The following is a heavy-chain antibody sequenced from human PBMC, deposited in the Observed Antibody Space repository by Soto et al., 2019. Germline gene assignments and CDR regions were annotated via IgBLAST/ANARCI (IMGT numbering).Heavy chain of an antibody. D-gene: IGHD3-10*01. CDR2: IYYSGST. CDR1: SGAINSYY. CDR3: ARVWGGAFDI. V-gene: IGHV4-59*01. J-gene: IGHJ3*02. Sequence: SETLSLTCTVSSGAINSYYWTWIRQPPGKGLEWIGYIYYSGSTYYNPSLKSRVTLSVDTSQNRFSLKLSSVTPADTAVYYCARVWGGAFDIWGQGTMVTVS.